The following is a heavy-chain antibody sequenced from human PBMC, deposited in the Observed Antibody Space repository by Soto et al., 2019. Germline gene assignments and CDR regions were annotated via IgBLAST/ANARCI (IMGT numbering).Heavy chain of an antibody. CDR1: GYTFTSYG. CDR3: ARVLYDFWSGYTDY. D-gene: IGHD3-3*01. V-gene: IGHV1-18*01. J-gene: IGHJ4*02. Sequence: GASVKVSCKASGYTFTSYGINWGRPAPGQGLEWMGWISAYNGNTNYAQKLQGRVTMTTDTSTSTAYMELRSLRSDDTAVYYCARVLYDFWSGYTDYWGQGTLVTVSS. CDR2: ISAYNGNT.